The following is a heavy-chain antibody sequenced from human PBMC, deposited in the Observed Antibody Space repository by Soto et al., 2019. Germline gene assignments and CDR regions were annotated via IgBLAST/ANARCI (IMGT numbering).Heavy chain of an antibody. V-gene: IGHV1-18*01. Sequence: GASVKVSCKASGYTFTSYGISWVRQAPGQGLEWMGWINAYNGNTKYAQKLQGRVTMTTDTSTSTAYMELRSLRSDGTAVYYCARDQAMAQFDYWGQGTLVTVSS. CDR2: INAYNGNT. D-gene: IGHD5-18*01. CDR1: GYTFTSYG. J-gene: IGHJ4*02. CDR3: ARDQAMAQFDY.